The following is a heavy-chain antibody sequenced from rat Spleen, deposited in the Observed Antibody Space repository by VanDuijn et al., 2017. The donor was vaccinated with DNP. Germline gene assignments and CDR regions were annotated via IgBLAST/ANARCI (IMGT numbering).Heavy chain of an antibody. CDR1: GYSITSNY. Sequence: EVQLQESGSGLVKPSQSLSLTCSVTGYSITSNYWGWIRKFPGNKMEYIGHISYSGRTNYNPSLKSRIYITRDTSKNHFFLHLNSVTTEDTATYYCARWTRYFDYWGQGVMVTVSS. CDR2: ISYSGRT. V-gene: IGHV3-1*01. D-gene: IGHD1-7*01. CDR3: ARWTRYFDY. J-gene: IGHJ2*01.